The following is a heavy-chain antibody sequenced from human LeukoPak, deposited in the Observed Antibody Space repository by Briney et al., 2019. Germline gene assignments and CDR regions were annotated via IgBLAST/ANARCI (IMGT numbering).Heavy chain of an antibody. CDR1: GFAFGTYA. Sequence: GGPLRLSCAGSGFAFGTYAMSWVRQAPGMGLEWVSSISADGQVTYYADSVEDRFTVSRDNSKSTLYLQLNSLRAEDTATYYCARDPYNTILYRLAHWGQGTLVTVSS. V-gene: IGHV3-23*01. J-gene: IGHJ4*02. CDR2: ISADGQVT. CDR3: ARDPYNTILYRLAH. D-gene: IGHD3-10*01.